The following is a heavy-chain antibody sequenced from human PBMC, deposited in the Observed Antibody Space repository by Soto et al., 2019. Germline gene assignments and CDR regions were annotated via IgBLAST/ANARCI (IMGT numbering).Heavy chain of an antibody. CDR2: INAGNGNT. J-gene: IGHJ4*02. CDR3: ARSPGGPMTPGDY. V-gene: IGHV1-3*01. Sequence: ASVKVSCKASGYTFTKYSMHWVRQAPGQRLEWMGWINAGNGNTKYSQKFQGRVTITRDTSASTAYMELSSLRSEDTAVYYWARSPGGPMTPGDYWGQGTLVTVSS. D-gene: IGHD3-10*01. CDR1: GYTFTKYS.